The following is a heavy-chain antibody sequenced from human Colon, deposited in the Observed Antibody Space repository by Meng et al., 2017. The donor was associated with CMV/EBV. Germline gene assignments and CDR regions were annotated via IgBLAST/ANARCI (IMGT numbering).Heavy chain of an antibody. CDR2: IRHDGGNEQ. V-gene: IGHV3-7*01. D-gene: IGHD3-10*01. CDR1: GFIFNNYW. J-gene: IGHJ6*02. Sequence: GESLKISCAGSGFIFNNYWMTWVRQAPGKGLEWVANIRHDGGNEQYYLESVKGRFTISRDNARNSVYLKMNSLRADDTAVYYCARDQLARGVQPAGGLDVWGQGTTVTVSS. CDR3: ARDQLARGVQPAGGLDV.